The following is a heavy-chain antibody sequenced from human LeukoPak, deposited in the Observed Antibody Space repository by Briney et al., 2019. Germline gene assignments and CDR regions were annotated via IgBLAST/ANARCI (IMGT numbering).Heavy chain of an antibody. CDR2: IIAIFGTA. Sequence: ASVKVSCKASGGTFSSYAISWVRQAPGQGLEWMGGIIAIFGTANYAQKFQGRVTITTDESTSTAYMELSSLRSEDTALYHCARVGTTVTPKAFDIWGQGTLVTVSS. CDR1: GGTFSSYA. CDR3: ARVGTTVTPKAFDI. V-gene: IGHV1-69*05. D-gene: IGHD4-17*01. J-gene: IGHJ4*02.